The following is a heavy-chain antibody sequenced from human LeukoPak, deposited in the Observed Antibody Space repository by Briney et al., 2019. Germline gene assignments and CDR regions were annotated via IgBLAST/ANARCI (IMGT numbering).Heavy chain of an antibody. V-gene: IGHV1-69*13. CDR1: GYTFSTSV. Sequence: GASVRVSCKASGYTFSTSVLNWVRQAPGQGLEWMGGIIPVFGTANYAQKFQGRVTITADESTSTAYMELSSLRSEDTAVYYCARAPHYDFWSGYYPWGQGTLVTVSS. D-gene: IGHD3-3*01. CDR3: ARAPHYDFWSGYYP. CDR2: IIPVFGTA. J-gene: IGHJ4*02.